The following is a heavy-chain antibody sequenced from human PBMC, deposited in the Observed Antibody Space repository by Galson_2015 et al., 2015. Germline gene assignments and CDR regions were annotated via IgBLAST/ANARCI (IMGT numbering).Heavy chain of an antibody. J-gene: IGHJ2*01. V-gene: IGHV3-21*01. CDR2: ISSSSSSI. CDR3: ARDYGDYGALYWYFDL. CDR1: GFTFSSYS. Sequence: LRLSCAASGFTFSSYSMNWVRQAPGEGLRWVSSISSSSSSIYYADSVKGRFTISRDNAKNSLYLQMNSLRAEDTAVYYCARDYGDYGALYWYFDLWGRGTLVTVSS. D-gene: IGHD4-17*01.